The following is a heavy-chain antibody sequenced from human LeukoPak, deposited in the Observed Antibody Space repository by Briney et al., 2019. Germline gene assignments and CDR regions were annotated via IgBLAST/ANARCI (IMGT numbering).Heavy chain of an antibody. J-gene: IGHJ5*02. D-gene: IGHD2-8*01. CDR1: GGTFSSYA. V-gene: IGHV1-69*04. Sequence: SVKVSCKASGGTFSSYAISWVRQAPGQGLEWMGRIIPILGIANYAQKFQGRVTITADKSTSTAYMELSSLRSEDTAVYYCARGGSPILYWFDPWGQGTLVTVSS. CDR2: IIPILGIA. CDR3: ARGGSPILYWFDP.